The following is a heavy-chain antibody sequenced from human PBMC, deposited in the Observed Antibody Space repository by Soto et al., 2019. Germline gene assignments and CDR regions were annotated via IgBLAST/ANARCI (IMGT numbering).Heavy chain of an antibody. Sequence: QVQLVQSGAEVKKPGASVKVSCKASGYTFTSYDINWVRQATGQGLEWMGWMNPNSGNTGYAQKFRGRVTMTRNTSGRTAYMELRSLRSEDADVYYCARERTETTSMDVWGHGTTVTVSS. D-gene: IGHD1-1*01. CDR2: MNPNSGNT. V-gene: IGHV1-8*01. CDR1: GYTFTSYD. CDR3: ARERTETTSMDV. J-gene: IGHJ6*02.